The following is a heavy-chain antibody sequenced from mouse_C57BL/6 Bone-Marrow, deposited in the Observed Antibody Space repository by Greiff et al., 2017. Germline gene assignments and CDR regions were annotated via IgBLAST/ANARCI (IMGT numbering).Heavy chain of an antibody. CDR1: GYTFTEYT. CDR2: FYPGSGSI. D-gene: IGHD1-2*01. CDR3: ARHEYYGPGYYFDY. Sequence: VKLMESGAELVKPGASVQLSCKASGYTFTEYTIHWVKQRSGQGLEWIGWFYPGSGSIKYNEKFKDKATLTADKSSSTVYMELSRLTSEDSAVYFCARHEYYGPGYYFDYWGQGTTLTVSS. V-gene: IGHV1-62-2*01. J-gene: IGHJ2*01.